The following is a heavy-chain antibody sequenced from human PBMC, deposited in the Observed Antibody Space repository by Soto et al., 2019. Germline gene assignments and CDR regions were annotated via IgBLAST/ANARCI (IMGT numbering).Heavy chain of an antibody. CDR2: IYYSGST. V-gene: IGHV4-31*03. D-gene: IGHD6-13*01. CDR3: TSAAVGNFDS. CDR1: GGSISSGGYY. J-gene: IGHJ4*02. Sequence: ASETLSLTCTVSGGSISSGGYYWSWICQHPGKGLEWIGYIYYSGSTYYNPSLKSRVTISVDTSKNQFSLKLSSVTAADTAVYYCTSAAVGNFDSWGQGILVTVSS.